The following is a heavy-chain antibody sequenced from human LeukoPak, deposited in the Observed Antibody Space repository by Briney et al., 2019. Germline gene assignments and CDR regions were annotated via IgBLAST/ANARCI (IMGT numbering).Heavy chain of an antibody. CDR2: IYYSGST. CDR3: ARPYSSGWYTGGFDP. V-gene: IGHV4-39*01. Sequence: SETLSLTCTVSGGSISSSSYYWGWIRQPPGKGLEWIGSIYYSGSTYYNPSLKSRVTISVDTSKNQFSLKLSSVTAADTAVYFCARPYSSGWYTGGFDPWGQGTLVPVSP. J-gene: IGHJ5*02. CDR1: GGSISSSSYY. D-gene: IGHD6-19*01.